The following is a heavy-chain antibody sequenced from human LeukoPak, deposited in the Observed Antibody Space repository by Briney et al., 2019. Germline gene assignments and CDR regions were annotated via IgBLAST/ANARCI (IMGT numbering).Heavy chain of an antibody. CDR3: ARWGIVGHDAFDL. J-gene: IGHJ3*01. D-gene: IGHD3-22*01. CDR2: IRHDGNEE. V-gene: IGHV3-33*01. Sequence: GGSLRLSCAASGFIFSKYGMHWVRQAPGRGLEWLALIRHDGNEEWYVDSVRGRFTISRDNSENTVFLQMNSLRADDTAVYYCARWGIVGHDAFDLWGQGTMVTVSS. CDR1: GFIFSKYG.